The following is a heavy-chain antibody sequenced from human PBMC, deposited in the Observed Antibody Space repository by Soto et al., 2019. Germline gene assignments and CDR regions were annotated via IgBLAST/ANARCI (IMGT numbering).Heavy chain of an antibody. V-gene: IGHV1-18*01. CDR1: GYTFNSYG. Sequence: AKVSCKASGYTFNSYGISWVRQAPGQGLEWMGWISAYNGNTNYAQKLQGRVTMTTDTSTSTAYLELRSLRSDDTAVYYCERDAPPEDYWCQGILVTVS. CDR2: ISAYNGNT. J-gene: IGHJ4*02. CDR3: ERDAPPEDY.